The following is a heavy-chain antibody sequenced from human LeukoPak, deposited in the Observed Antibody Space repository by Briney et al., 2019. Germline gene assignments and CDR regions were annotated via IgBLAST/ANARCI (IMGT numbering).Heavy chain of an antibody. J-gene: IGHJ4*02. Sequence: PSQTLSLTCTVSGGSISRGSYYWSWIRQPAGKGLEWIGRIYTRGSTNYNPSLKSRVTISVDTSKNQFSLKLSSVTAADTAVYYCARARRIIDYWGQGTLVTVSS. CDR1: GGSISRGSYY. CDR2: IYTRGST. V-gene: IGHV4-61*02. CDR3: ARARRIIDY. D-gene: IGHD2-15*01.